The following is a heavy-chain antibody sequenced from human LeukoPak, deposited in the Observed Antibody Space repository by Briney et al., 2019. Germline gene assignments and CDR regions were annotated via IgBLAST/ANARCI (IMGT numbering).Heavy chain of an antibody. V-gene: IGHV4-59*11. D-gene: IGHD5-18*01. CDR1: GGSMTTHH. Sequence: SETLSLTCTVSGGSMTTHHWNWIRQTPGKGLEWIGYVFDSGRTKVNPSLTSRVTLSTDTSKNQLSLRLSSVTAADKAVYYCTTIKRGDIFGYFDFWGQGILVTVSS. J-gene: IGHJ4*02. CDR3: TTIKRGDIFGYFDF. CDR2: VFDSGRT.